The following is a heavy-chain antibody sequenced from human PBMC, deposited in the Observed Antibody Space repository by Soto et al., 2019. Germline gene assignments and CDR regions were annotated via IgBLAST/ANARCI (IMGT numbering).Heavy chain of an antibody. CDR3: ARPKSYGGDGSGSINWFDT. CDR1: GGTFSSYA. V-gene: IGHV1-69*13. D-gene: IGHD3-10*01. Sequence: GASLKVSCKASGGTFSSYAISWVRQAPGQGLGWMGGIIPIFGTANYAQKFQGRVTITADESKNQFSLKLSSVTAADTAVYYCARPKSYGGDGSGSINWFDTWGQGTLVNVSS. CDR2: IIPIFGTA. J-gene: IGHJ5*02.